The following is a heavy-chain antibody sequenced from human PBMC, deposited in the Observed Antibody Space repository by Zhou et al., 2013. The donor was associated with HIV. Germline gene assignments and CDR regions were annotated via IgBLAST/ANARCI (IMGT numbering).Heavy chain of an antibody. Sequence: QVQLVQSGAEVKKPGASVKVSCKASGYSFSGHYIFWVRQAPGEGLEWMGWINPNSGGTEYAQKFQGRVTMTRDTSISTAHMELSSLTSEDTAVYYCGRRGSWGDRTTIIRGGVDVWGQGTTVSVSS. V-gene: IGHV1-2*02. D-gene: IGHD3-10*01. J-gene: IGHJ6*02. CDR1: GYSFSGHY. CDR2: INPNSGGT. CDR3: GRRGSWGDRTTIIRGGVDV.